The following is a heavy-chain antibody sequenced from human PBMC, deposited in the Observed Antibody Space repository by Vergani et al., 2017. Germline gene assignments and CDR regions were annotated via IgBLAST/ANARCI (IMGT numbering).Heavy chain of an antibody. CDR2: ISYDGSNK. CDR3: AKDLYYDFWRGYSAHYYYYGMDV. V-gene: IGHV3-30*18. D-gene: IGHD3-3*01. Sequence: QVQLVESGGGVVQPGRSLRLSCAASGFTFSSYGMHWVRQAPGKGLEWVAVISYDGSNKYYADSVKGRFTISRDNSKNTLYLQMNSLRAEDTAVYYCAKDLYYDFWRGYSAHYYYYGMDVWGQGTTVTVSS. J-gene: IGHJ6*02. CDR1: GFTFSSYG.